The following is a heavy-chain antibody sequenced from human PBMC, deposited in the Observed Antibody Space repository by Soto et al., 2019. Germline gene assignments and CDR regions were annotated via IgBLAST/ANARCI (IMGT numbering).Heavy chain of an antibody. Sequence: QVQLQESGPGLVKPSQTLSLTCTVSGGSISSGGYYWSWIRQHPGKGLEWIGYIYYSGSTYYNPSLKSRVTISVDTSKNQFSLKLSSVTAADTAVYYCARENSSGYGLNDAFDIWGQGTMVTVSS. CDR3: ARENSSGYGLNDAFDI. CDR2: IYYSGST. V-gene: IGHV4-31*03. CDR1: GGSISSGGYY. J-gene: IGHJ3*02. D-gene: IGHD3-22*01.